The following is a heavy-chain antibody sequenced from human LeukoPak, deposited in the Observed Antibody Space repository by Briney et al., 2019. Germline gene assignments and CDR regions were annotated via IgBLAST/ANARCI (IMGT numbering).Heavy chain of an antibody. CDR1: GGSISGSSSY. CDR2: IYYSGST. Sequence: LETLSLTCTVSGGSISGSSSYWGWIRQPPGKGLEWIATIYYSGSTYYNPSLKSRVTISVDTSKNQFSLRLSSVTAADTAVYYCARRPGGDRYYFNYWGQGTLATVSS. V-gene: IGHV4-39*01. CDR3: ARRPGGDRYYFNY. J-gene: IGHJ4*02. D-gene: IGHD2-21*02.